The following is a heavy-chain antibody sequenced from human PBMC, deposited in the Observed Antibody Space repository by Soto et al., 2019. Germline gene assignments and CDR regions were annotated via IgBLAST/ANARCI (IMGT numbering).Heavy chain of an antibody. Sequence: QITLKESGPPLVKPTQTLTLTCTISGFSLSTGGVGVGWIRQPPGKALEWLALIYWDDDKRYSPSLKSRLTITKDNSKSQVFLTMINMYPVDTPTYYCVHSRCGGDCLQSYSAHYYYALDVWGQGTTVTVSS. V-gene: IGHV2-5*02. D-gene: IGHD2-21*02. CDR2: IYWDDDK. J-gene: IGHJ6*02. CDR1: GFSLSTGGVG. CDR3: VHSRCGGDCLQSYSAHYYYALDV.